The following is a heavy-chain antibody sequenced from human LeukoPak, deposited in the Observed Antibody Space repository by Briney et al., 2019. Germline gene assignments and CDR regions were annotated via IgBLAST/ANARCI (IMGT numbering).Heavy chain of an antibody. D-gene: IGHD2-2*01. CDR2: ISYDGSNK. V-gene: IGHV3-30*04. Sequence: GGSLRLSCAASGFTFSSYAMHWDRQAPGKGLEWVAVISYDGSNKYYADSVKGRFTISRDNFKNTLYLQMNSLRAEDTAVYYCARDGIVVVPAALDYWGQGTLVTVSS. CDR1: GFTFSSYA. J-gene: IGHJ4*02. CDR3: ARDGIVVVPAALDY.